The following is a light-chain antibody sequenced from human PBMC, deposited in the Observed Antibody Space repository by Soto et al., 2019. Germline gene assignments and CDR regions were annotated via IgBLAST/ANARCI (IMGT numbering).Light chain of an antibody. CDR1: SSNIGSNT. V-gene: IGLV1-44*01. J-gene: IGLJ2*01. CDR3: AVWDDSLNGVV. Sequence: QSVLTQPPSASGTPGQRVTISCSGSSSNIGSNTVNWYQQLPGKAPKLLIYSYNQRPSGVPDRFSGSRSGTSASLAISGLQSEDEADYYCAVWDDSLNGVVFGGGTKLTVL. CDR2: SYN.